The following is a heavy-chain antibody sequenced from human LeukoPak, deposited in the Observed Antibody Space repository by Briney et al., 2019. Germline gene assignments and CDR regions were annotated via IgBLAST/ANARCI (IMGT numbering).Heavy chain of an antibody. CDR2: TSGSGDST. CDR1: GFTFSSYA. Sequence: GGSLRLSCAASGFTFSSYAMSWVRQAPGKGLEWVSGTSGSGDSTYYADSVKGRFTISRDNSKKTVHLQMNSLRAEDTAVYYCAKDGSGSGSYFDYWGQGTLVTVSS. D-gene: IGHD1-26*01. V-gene: IGHV3-23*01. J-gene: IGHJ4*02. CDR3: AKDGSGSGSYFDY.